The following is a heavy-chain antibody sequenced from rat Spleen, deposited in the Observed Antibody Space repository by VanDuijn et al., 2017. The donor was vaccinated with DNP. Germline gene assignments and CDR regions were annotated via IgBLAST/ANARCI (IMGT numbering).Heavy chain of an antibody. V-gene: IGHV5-22*01. J-gene: IGHJ1*01. CDR3: ATRGDYGSYYWNFDF. Sequence: EVQLVESGGGLVQPGRSLKISCAASGFIFSDYYMAWVRQGPTKGLEWVAYISYDGSSTYYGDSVKGRFTISRDNAKSTLYLQMDSLRSEDTSTYECATRGDYGSYYWNFDFWGPGTMVTVSS. D-gene: IGHD1-11*01. CDR1: GFIFSDYY. CDR2: ISYDGSST.